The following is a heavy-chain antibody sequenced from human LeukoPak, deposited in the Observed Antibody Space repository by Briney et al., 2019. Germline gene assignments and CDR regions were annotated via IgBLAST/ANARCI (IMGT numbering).Heavy chain of an antibody. J-gene: IGHJ6*02. CDR2: MNSNSGNT. Sequence: ASVMVSCRASGYSITSYDINWVRQAAGQGLEWVGWMNSNSGNTGYARKFQGRVTLTRDTSINTAYMEVNSLTSEDTAVYYCARGGTLVRGVAIFYGMDVWGQGATVTVSS. CDR1: GYSITSYD. CDR3: ARGGTLVRGVAIFYGMDV. D-gene: IGHD3-10*01. V-gene: IGHV1-8*01.